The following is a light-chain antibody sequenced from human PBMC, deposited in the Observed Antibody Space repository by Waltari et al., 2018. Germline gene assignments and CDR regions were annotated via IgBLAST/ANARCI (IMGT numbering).Light chain of an antibody. V-gene: IGLV3-21*02. CDR2: DDS. CDR3: QVWDSSTNQP. CDR1: SIGGRS. Sequence: SYVLTQPPSVSVAPGQTARITCGGSSIGGRSVYWYQQKPGQAPVVVSSDDSDRPSGIPERFSGSNSENMATLTITRVEVGDEADYYCQVWDSSTNQPFGGGTQLTVL. J-gene: IGLJ2*01.